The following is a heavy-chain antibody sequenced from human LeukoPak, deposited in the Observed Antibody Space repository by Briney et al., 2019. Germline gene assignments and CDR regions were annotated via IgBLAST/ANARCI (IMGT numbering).Heavy chain of an antibody. J-gene: IGHJ1*01. Sequence: GGSLRLSCTVAGLTFSDYPMAWVRQAPGKGLEWVSLISGSGDKTYFADSVEGRFTISMDNSKNTLHLQMNSLRAEDTAMYYCAKETKVGSSTIAYFQDWGQGTLVTVS. D-gene: IGHD2-2*01. CDR1: GLTFSDYP. CDR3: AKETKVGSSTIAYFQD. CDR2: ISGSGDKT. V-gene: IGHV3-23*01.